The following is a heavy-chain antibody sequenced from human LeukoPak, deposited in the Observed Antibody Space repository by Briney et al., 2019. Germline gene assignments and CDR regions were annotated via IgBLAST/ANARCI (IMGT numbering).Heavy chain of an antibody. CDR2: IYTSGST. J-gene: IGHJ4*02. D-gene: IGHD3-22*01. CDR3: ARSKRFGGYSYYFDY. CDR1: GGSISSYY. V-gene: IGHV4-4*07. Sequence: SETLSLTCTVSGGSISSYYWSWIRQPAGKGLEWIGRIYTSGSTNYNPSLKSRVTMSVDTSKTQFSLRLSSVTAADTAVYYCARSKRFGGYSYYFDYWGQGTLVTVSS.